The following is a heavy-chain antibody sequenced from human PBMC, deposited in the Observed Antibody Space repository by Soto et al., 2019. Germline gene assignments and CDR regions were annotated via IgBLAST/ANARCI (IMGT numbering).Heavy chain of an antibody. CDR1: GYTFASYG. J-gene: IGHJ5*02. V-gene: IGHV1-18*01. Sequence: QVQLVQSGAEVKEPEASVKVSCKASGYTFASYGINWVRQAPGQGLEWMGWISGYNGNTKYAQKFQGRVTVTTDTSTSTGYMELRSLRSDDTAVYYCARDGILGTTQGSWFDPWGQGTLVTVSS. D-gene: IGHD1-26*01. CDR2: ISGYNGNT. CDR3: ARDGILGTTQGSWFDP.